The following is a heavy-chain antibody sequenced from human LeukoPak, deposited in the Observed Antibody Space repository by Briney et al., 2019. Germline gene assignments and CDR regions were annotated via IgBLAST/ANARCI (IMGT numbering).Heavy chain of an antibody. CDR2: IQHDGSEK. D-gene: IGHD6-19*01. CDR3: ARDSTVATYYGVDV. CDR1: GFMFSGYS. V-gene: IGHV3-7*01. Sequence: GGSLRLSCAASGFMFSGYSMDWVRQAPGKGLEWVANIQHDGSEKNYIDSVQGRFTISRDNAKTSLYLQMNSLRAEDTAVYYCARDSTVATYYGVDVWGQGTTVTVSS. J-gene: IGHJ6*02.